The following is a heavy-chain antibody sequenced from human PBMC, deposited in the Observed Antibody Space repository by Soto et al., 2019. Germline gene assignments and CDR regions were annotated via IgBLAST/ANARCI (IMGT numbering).Heavy chain of an antibody. CDR1: GGNFNNYA. Sequence: QVQLVQSGAELKNPGSSVNVSCKSSGGNFNNYAISWVRQAPGQGLEWVGRIIPTFGAAHFAPNLGSRVTITADKSTSTVYMELSDLRSEDTAMYYCEREHQPLVRGAFDNWGQVTLFSGSS. J-gene: IGHJ4*02. D-gene: IGHD6-13*01. V-gene: IGHV1-69*06. CDR3: EREHQPLVRGAFDN. CDR2: IIPTFGAA.